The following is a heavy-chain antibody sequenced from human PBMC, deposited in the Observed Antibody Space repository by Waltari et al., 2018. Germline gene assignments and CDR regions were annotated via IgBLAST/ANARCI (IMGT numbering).Heavy chain of an antibody. Sequence: QLPLQESGPGLVKPSETLSLTCTVSGGSISSSSYYWGWIRQPPGKGLEWIGSIYYSGSTYYNPSLKSRVTISVDTSKNQFSLKLSSVTAADTAVYYCARVHSSGWFDPWGQGTLVTVSS. V-gene: IGHV4-39*01. CDR2: IYYSGST. CDR1: GGSISSSSYY. CDR3: ARVHSSGWFDP. D-gene: IGHD6-19*01. J-gene: IGHJ5*02.